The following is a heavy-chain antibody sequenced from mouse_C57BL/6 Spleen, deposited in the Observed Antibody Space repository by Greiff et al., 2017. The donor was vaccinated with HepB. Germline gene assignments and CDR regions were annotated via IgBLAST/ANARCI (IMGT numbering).Heavy chain of an antibody. CDR1: GYAFSSYW. CDR3: ARSGGTVVATGDY. V-gene: IGHV1-80*01. CDR2: IYPGDGDT. J-gene: IGHJ4*01. D-gene: IGHD1-1*01. Sequence: QVQLKQSGAELVKPGASVKISCKASGYAFSSYWMNWVKQRPGKGLEWIGQIYPGDGDTNYNGKFKGKATLTADKSSSTAYMQLSSLTSEDSAVYFCARSGGTVVATGDYWGQGTSVTVSS.